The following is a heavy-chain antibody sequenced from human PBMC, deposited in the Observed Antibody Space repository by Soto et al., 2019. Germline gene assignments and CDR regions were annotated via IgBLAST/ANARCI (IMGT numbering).Heavy chain of an antibody. J-gene: IGHJ4*02. CDR2: ISGSGGST. Sequence: EVQLLESGGGLVQPGGSLRLSCAASGFTFSSYAMSWVRQAPGKGLEWVSAISGSGGSTYYADSVKGRFTISRDNSKDTLYLQMNSLRAEDTAVYYCARSYLTTVTYDYWGQGTLVTVSS. D-gene: IGHD4-17*01. CDR1: GFTFSSYA. V-gene: IGHV3-23*01. CDR3: ARSYLTTVTYDY.